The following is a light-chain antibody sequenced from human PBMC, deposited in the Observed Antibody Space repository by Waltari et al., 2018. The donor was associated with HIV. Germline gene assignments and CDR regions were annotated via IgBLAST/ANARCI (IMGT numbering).Light chain of an antibody. J-gene: IGKJ4*01. CDR2: WAS. V-gene: IGKV4-1*01. CDR3: QQTYSIPPT. Sequence: DIVFTRSPESPALSLRETAPITSSSRKNVFYSSNNQKYLSWYQQKPVQPPKLIIYWASSRQSGVPDRFSGSGSGTDFTLTISSLQAEDVAVYFCQQTYSIPPTFGGGTKVEIK. CDR1: KNVFYSSNNQKY.